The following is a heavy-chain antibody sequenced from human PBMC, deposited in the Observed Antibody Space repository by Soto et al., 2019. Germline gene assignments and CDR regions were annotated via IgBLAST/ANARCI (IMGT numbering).Heavy chain of an antibody. CDR2: MNPDSGNT. CDR3: ARVASNSIYSSSWFNWFDP. Sequence: ASVKVSCKASGYTFTSYDINWVRQATGQGLEWMGWMNPDSGNTGYAQKFQGRVTMTRNTSISTAYMELSSLRSEDTAVYYCARVASNSIYSSSWFNWFDPWGEGTLVNV. D-gene: IGHD6-13*01. CDR1: GYTFTSYD. V-gene: IGHV1-8*01. J-gene: IGHJ5*02.